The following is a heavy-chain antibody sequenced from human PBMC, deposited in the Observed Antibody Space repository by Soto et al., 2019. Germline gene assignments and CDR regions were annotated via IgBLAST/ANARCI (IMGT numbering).Heavy chain of an antibody. CDR2: ISAYNGNT. D-gene: IGHD2-2*01. J-gene: IGHJ6*02. Sequence: ASVKVSCKASGYTFTSYGISWVRQAPGQGLEWMGWISAYNGNTNYAQKLQGRVTMTTDTSTSTAYMELRSLRSDDTAVYYCARGGLIVVVPAARKEDHHYYYYGMDVWGQGTTVTVSS. V-gene: IGHV1-18*01. CDR3: ARGGLIVVVPAARKEDHHYYYYGMDV. CDR1: GYTFTSYG.